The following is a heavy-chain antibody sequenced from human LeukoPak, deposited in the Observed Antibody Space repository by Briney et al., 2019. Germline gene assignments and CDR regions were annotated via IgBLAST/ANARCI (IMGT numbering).Heavy chain of an antibody. CDR3: AREHYDSSGYYYFQH. D-gene: IGHD3-22*01. CDR2: ISYDGSNK. J-gene: IGHJ1*01. V-gene: IGHV3-30-3*01. CDR1: GFTFSSYA. Sequence: PGGSLRLSCAASGFTFSSYAMHWARQAPGKGLEWVAVISYDGSNKYYADSVKGRFTISRDNSKNTLYLQMNSLRAEDTAVYYCAREHYDSSGYYYFQHWGQGTLVTVSS.